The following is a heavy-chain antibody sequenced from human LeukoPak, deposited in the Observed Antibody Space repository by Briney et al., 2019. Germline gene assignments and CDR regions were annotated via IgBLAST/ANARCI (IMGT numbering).Heavy chain of an antibody. Sequence: GGSLRLSCAASGFTFSTFAMIWVRQPPGKGLEWVSSIFPSGGEIHYADSVRGRFTISRDNSKSTLSLQMDSLTADDTAVYFCACLRGPSDYWGQGTLVTVSS. V-gene: IGHV3-23*01. J-gene: IGHJ4*02. CDR3: ACLRGPSDY. D-gene: IGHD4-17*01. CDR1: GFTFSTFA. CDR2: IFPSGGEI.